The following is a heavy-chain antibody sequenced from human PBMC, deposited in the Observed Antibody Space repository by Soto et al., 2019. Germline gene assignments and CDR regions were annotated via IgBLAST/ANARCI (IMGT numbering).Heavy chain of an antibody. Sequence: ASVKVSCKASGYTFTSYYMHWVRQAPGQGLDWMGIINPSGGSTSYAQKFQGRVTMTRDTSTSTVYMELSSLSSEDTAVYYCARDGLGLLVSAVPWVSFDYWGQGTLVTVTS. CDR3: ARDGLGLLVSAVPWVSFDY. V-gene: IGHV1-46*01. J-gene: IGHJ4*02. CDR1: GYTFTSYY. D-gene: IGHD2-8*01. CDR2: INPSGGST.